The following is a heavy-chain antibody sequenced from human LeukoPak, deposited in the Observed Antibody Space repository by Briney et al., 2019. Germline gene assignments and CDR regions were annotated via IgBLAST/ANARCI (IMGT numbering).Heavy chain of an antibody. CDR1: GFPFSHYA. Sequence: GALLISCAASGFPFSHYAINWVRQSAGEGVEWVSHILDSRLISYADSVRGRFIISRDNARNSLFLQMNNLRGDDTAVYYCVRDLDYAFDIWGQGTTVTVSS. CDR2: ILDSRLI. CDR3: VRDLDYAFDI. V-gene: IGHV3-69-1*02. J-gene: IGHJ3*02.